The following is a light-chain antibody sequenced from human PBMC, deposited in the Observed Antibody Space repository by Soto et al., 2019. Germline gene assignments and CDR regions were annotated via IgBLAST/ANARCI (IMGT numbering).Light chain of an antibody. CDR3: QQYGSSPRT. Sequence: EIVLTQSPGTLSLSPGERATLSCRASQSVTSNYLAWYQHKPGQAPRLLIYGASSRATGIPDRFSGSGAGTDFALNISRLEPEDVAVYYCQQYGSSPRTFGQGTKLEIK. J-gene: IGKJ2*01. CDR2: GAS. CDR1: QSVTSNY. V-gene: IGKV3-20*01.